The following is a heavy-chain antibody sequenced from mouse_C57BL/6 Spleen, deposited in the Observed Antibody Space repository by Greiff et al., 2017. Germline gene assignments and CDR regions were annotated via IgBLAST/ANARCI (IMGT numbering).Heavy chain of an antibody. CDR1: GYTFTSYW. V-gene: IGHV1-64*01. J-gene: IGHJ4*01. CDR2: IHPNSGST. CDR3: ARTYGGDAMDY. D-gene: IGHD1-1*02. Sequence: QVQLQQPGAELVKPGASVKLSCKASGYTFTSYWMHWVKQRPGHGLEWIGMIHPNSGSTNYNEKFKSKATLTVDKSSSTAYMQLSSLTSEDSAVYYCARTYGGDAMDYWGQGTSVTVSS.